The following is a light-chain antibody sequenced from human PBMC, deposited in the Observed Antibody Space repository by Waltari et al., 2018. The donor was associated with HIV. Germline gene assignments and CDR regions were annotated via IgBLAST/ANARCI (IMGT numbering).Light chain of an antibody. CDR3: QQYGSSPRT. Sequence: EIVLTLSPGTLSLSPGDRATLSCRASQSVSSSFLAWYQQKPGQAPRLLIYGASSRATGIPDRFSGSGSGTDFTLTISRLEPEDFAVYYCQQYGSSPRTFGQGTKLEIK. CDR1: QSVSSSF. J-gene: IGKJ2*01. V-gene: IGKV3-20*01. CDR2: GAS.